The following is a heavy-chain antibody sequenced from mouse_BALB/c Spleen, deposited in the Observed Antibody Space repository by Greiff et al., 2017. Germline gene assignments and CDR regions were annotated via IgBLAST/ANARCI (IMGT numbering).Heavy chain of an antibody. V-gene: IGHV5-12-1*01. D-gene: IGHD1-1*02. CDR1: GFAFSSYD. CDR3: ARHFGGYWYFDV. CDR2: ISSGGGST. Sequence: EVKLQESGGGLVKPGGSLKLSCAASGFAFSSYDMSWVRQTPEKRLEWVAYISSGGGSTYYPDTVKGRFTISRDNAKNTLYLQMSSLKSEDTAMYYCARHFGGYWYFDVWGAGTTVTVSS. J-gene: IGHJ1*01.